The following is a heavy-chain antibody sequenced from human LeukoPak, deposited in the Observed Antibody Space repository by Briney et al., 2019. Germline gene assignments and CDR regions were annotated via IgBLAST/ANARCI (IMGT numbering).Heavy chain of an antibody. D-gene: IGHD3-3*01. Sequence: ASVKVSCKASGYTYTSYAMNWVRQAPGRGLEWMGWINTNTGNPTYAQGFTGRFVFSLDTSVSTAYLQISSLKAEDTAVYYCARLYDFWSGYTFRYYYMDVWGKGTTVTVSS. J-gene: IGHJ6*03. CDR1: GYTYTSYA. CDR2: INTNTGNP. V-gene: IGHV7-4-1*02. CDR3: ARLYDFWSGYTFRYYYMDV.